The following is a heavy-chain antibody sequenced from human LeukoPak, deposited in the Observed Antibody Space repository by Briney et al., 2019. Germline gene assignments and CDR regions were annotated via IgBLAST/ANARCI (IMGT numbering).Heavy chain of an antibody. J-gene: IGHJ4*02. V-gene: IGHV4-59*08. CDR3: AGTNGDYVFDY. CDR1: GGSISSYY. Sequence: SETLSLTCTVSGGSISSYYWSWIRQPPGKGLEWIGYIFFSGSAIYNPSLKSRITISVDTSKNQFSLKLNSVTAADTAVYYCAGTNGDYVFDYWGQGTLVTVSS. D-gene: IGHD4-17*01. CDR2: IFFSGSA.